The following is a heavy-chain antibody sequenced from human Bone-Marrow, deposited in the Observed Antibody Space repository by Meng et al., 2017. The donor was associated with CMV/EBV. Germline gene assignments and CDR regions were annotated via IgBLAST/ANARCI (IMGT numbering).Heavy chain of an antibody. CDR3: ARVGRPYYDFWSGYYSRWFDP. Sequence: GGSLRLSCAASGFTFSDYWMHWVRQTPGKGLLWVSRIKGDGSHTIYGDSVKGRFTISRDNAKNTLYLQMNTLRVDDTAVYYCARVGRPYYDFWSGYYSRWFDPWGQGTLVTVSS. CDR1: GFTFSDYW. CDR2: IKGDGSHT. J-gene: IGHJ5*02. D-gene: IGHD3-3*01. V-gene: IGHV3-74*01.